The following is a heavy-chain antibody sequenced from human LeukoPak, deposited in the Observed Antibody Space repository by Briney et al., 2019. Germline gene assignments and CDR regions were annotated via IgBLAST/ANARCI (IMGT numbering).Heavy chain of an antibody. CDR2: INHSGST. CDR3: AGEDIVVVPAASTNDNWFDP. CDR1: GVSFSGYY. J-gene: IGHJ5*02. Sequence: PSETLSLTCAVYGVSFSGYYWSWIRQPPGKGLEWIGEINHSGSTNYNPSLKSRVTISVDTSKNQFSLKLSSVTAADTAVYYCAGEDIVVVPAASTNDNWFDPWGQGTLVTVSS. V-gene: IGHV4-34*01. D-gene: IGHD2-2*01.